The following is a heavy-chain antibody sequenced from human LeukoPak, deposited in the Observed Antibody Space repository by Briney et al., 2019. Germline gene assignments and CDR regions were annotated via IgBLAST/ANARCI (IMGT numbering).Heavy chain of an antibody. CDR3: ARDRVPYYYDSSDAFGI. CDR2: ISSSGSTI. D-gene: IGHD3-22*01. Sequence: PGGSLRLSCAASGFTFSDYYMSWIRQAPGKGLEWVSYISSSGSTIYYADSVKGRFTISRDNAKNSLYLQMNSLRAEDTAVYYCARDRVPYYYDSSDAFGIWGQGTMVTVSS. CDR1: GFTFSDYY. J-gene: IGHJ3*02. V-gene: IGHV3-11*04.